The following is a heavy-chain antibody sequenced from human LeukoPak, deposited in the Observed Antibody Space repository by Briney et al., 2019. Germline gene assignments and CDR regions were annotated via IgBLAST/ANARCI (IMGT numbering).Heavy chain of an antibody. Sequence: PSGTLSLTCAVSGAXISSSDCLSWVRQHPGKGLEWIGYIYYSGSTYYNPSLKSRVTISVDTSKNQFSLKLSSVTAADTAMYYCARANYDFWSGCWNWFDPWGQGTLVTVSS. J-gene: IGHJ5*02. V-gene: IGHV4-31*11. CDR2: IYYSGST. CDR3: ARANYDFWSGCWNWFDP. D-gene: IGHD3-3*01. CDR1: GAXISSSDC.